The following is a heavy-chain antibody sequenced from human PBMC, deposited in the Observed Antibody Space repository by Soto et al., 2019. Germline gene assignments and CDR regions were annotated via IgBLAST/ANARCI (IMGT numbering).Heavy chain of an antibody. D-gene: IGHD3-16*01. CDR2: IYYSGNT. Sequence: SETLSLSCTVSGGSTSSDNYWSWIRQPPGKGLEWIGHIYYSGNTDYNPSLKSRLAISIDTSKNQFSLKLSSVTAADTAVYFCAREGGESSDGLYYFDSWGQGSLVTVSS. CDR1: GGSTSSDNY. V-gene: IGHV4-30-4*01. J-gene: IGHJ4*02. CDR3: AREGGESSDGLYYFDS.